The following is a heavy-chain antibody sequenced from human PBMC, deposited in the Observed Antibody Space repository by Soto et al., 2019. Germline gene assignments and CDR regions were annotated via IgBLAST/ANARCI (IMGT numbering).Heavy chain of an antibody. J-gene: IGHJ4*02. CDR3: TTGWSSKDY. D-gene: IGHD6-13*01. V-gene: IGHV3-15*01. CDR2: IKSESDGGTT. Sequence: EVQLVESGGGLVKPGGSLRLSCAASGFIFSNAWMNWVRQTTGKGLEWVGRIKSESDGGTTDYAAPVKGRFIISRDDSKNMLYLQVSSLKLEDTAVYYCTTGWSSKDYWGQGTLVTVSS. CDR1: GFIFSNAW.